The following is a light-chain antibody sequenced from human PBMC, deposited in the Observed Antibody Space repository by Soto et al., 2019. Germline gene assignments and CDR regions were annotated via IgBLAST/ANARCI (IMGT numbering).Light chain of an antibody. J-gene: IGLJ1*01. CDR2: EVN. CDR1: SSDVGGYNY. CDR3: SSYTSSSTLDYV. V-gene: IGLV2-8*01. Sequence: QSALTQPPSASESPGQSVTISCTGTSSDVGGYNYVSWYQQHPGKVPKLMIYEVNKRPSGVPDRFSGSKSGNTASLTVSGLQAEDEADYYCSSYTSSSTLDYVFGTGTKLTVL.